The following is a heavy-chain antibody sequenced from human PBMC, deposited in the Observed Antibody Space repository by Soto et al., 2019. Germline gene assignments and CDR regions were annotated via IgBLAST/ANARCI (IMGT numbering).Heavy chain of an antibody. J-gene: IGHJ6*02. V-gene: IGHV1-69*12. CDR2: IIPIFGTA. CDR3: AREPAVAGTYGMDV. D-gene: IGHD6-19*01. Sequence: QVQLVQSGAEVKKPGSSVKVSCKASGVTFSSYAISWVRQAPGQGLEWMGGIIPIFGTANYAQKFQVRVTMSADESRSTAYMGLSSMRSEEMAVYYCAREPAVAGTYGMDVWGQGTTVTVSS. CDR1: GVTFSSYA.